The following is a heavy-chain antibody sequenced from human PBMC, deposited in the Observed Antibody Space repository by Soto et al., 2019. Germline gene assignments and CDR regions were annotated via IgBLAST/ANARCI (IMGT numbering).Heavy chain of an antibody. CDR2: IIPILGIA. J-gene: IGHJ6*02. V-gene: IGHV1-69*08. Sequence: QVQLVQSGAEVKKPGSSVKVSCKASGGTFSSYTISWVRQAPGQGLEWMGRIIPILGIANYAQKFQGRVTITADKSTSTGYMELSSLRSEDTAVYYCARDRTPRHGMDVWGQGTTVTVSS. CDR1: GGTFSSYT. CDR3: ARDRTPRHGMDV.